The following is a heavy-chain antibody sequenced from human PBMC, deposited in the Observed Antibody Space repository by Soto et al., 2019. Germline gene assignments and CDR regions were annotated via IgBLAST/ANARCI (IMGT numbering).Heavy chain of an antibody. CDR3: ARSGDNYNVLDY. CDR2: SSNSGTYT. D-gene: IGHD3-10*02. CDR1: GFTFSDYY. Sequence: PGGSLRLSCAAPGFTFSDYYMSWIRQAPGKGLEWLSYSSNSGTYTRYADSVKGRFSISRDNAKNSLFLQINSLRGEDTAIYYCARSGDNYNVLDYWGQGTPVTVSS. J-gene: IGHJ4*02. V-gene: IGHV3-11*06.